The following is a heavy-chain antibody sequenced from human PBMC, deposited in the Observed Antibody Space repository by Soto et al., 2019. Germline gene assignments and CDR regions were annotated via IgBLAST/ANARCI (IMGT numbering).Heavy chain of an antibody. CDR1: GGSISSYY. J-gene: IGHJ6*03. V-gene: IGHV4-59*08. Sequence: PSETLSLTCTVSGGSISSYYWSWIRQPPGKGLEWIGYIYYSGSTNYNPSLKSRVTISVDTSKNQFSLKLSSVTAADTAVYYCARQGYSSNKRPGWGRYYHMDVWGKGTTVTVSS. D-gene: IGHD6-13*01. CDR3: ARQGYSSNKRPGWGRYYHMDV. CDR2: IYYSGST.